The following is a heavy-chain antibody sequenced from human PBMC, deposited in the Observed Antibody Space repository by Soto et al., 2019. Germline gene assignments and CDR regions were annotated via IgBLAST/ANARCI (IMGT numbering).Heavy chain of an antibody. CDR2: TTQDGSGK. CDR3: ASLDTAMIKTAGY. Sequence: EVQLVESGGGLVQPGGSLRLSCVASGLTFSSWMSWVRQAPGKGLEWVAMTTQDGSGKHYVDSVEGRFTISRDSAKNSMYLQMNSLTVEDTAMYYCASLDTAMIKTAGYWGQGTQVTVSS. V-gene: IGHV3-7*01. J-gene: IGHJ4*02. CDR1: GLTFSSW. D-gene: IGHD5-18*01.